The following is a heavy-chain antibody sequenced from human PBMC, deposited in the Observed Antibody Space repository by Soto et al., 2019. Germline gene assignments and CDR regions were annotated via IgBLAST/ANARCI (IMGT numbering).Heavy chain of an antibody. J-gene: IGHJ6*02. CDR2: IKSKTDGGTT. V-gene: IGHV3-15*01. Sequence: EVQLVESGGGLVKPGGSLRLSCAASGFTFSNAWMSWVRQAPGKGLEWVGRIKSKTDGGTTDYAAPVKGRFTISRDDSKNTLYLQMNSLKTEDTAVYYCTTARSSWYDGRSYYYYGMDVWGQGTTVTVSS. CDR3: TTARSSWYDGRSYYYYGMDV. D-gene: IGHD6-13*01. CDR1: GFTFSNAW.